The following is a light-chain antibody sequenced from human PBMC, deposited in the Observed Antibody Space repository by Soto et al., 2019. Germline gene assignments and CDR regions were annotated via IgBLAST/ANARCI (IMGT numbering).Light chain of an antibody. Sequence: DIQMTQSPSTLSAFVGDRVSITCRASRSIRTSLAWHHHKPVKAPKLLIYLASNLHSGVPVRFSGSGSATEFTLSISSLQPDDFATYYCQQYDSYSRKFGQGTKVDI. J-gene: IGKJ1*01. V-gene: IGKV1-5*03. CDR2: LAS. CDR1: RSIRTS. CDR3: QQYDSYSRK.